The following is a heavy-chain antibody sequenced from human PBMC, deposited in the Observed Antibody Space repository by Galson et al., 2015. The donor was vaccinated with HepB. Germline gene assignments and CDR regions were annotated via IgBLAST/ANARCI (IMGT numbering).Heavy chain of an antibody. CDR3: ASDGNGGGFDY. D-gene: IGHD1-1*01. Sequence: SLRLSCAASGFTFSDYYMSWIRQAPGKGLEWVSYISSSSSYTNYADSVKGRFTISRDNAKNSLYLQMNSLRAEDTAVYCCASDGNGGGFDYWGQGTLVTVSS. CDR2: ISSSSSYT. J-gene: IGHJ4*02. CDR1: GFTFSDYY. V-gene: IGHV3-11*05.